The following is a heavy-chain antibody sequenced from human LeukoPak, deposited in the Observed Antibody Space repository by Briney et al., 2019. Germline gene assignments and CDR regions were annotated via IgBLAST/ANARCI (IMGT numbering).Heavy chain of an antibody. D-gene: IGHD4-17*01. CDR2: ISGSGGST. V-gene: IGHV3-23*01. Sequence: GGSLRLSCAPSGFTFGSYAMNWVRQAPGKGLEWVSAISGSGGSTYYADSVKGRFTISRDNSKNTLYLQMNSLRAEDTAVYYCAKVADYGDYFDYWGQGTLVTVSS. CDR1: GFTFGSYA. J-gene: IGHJ4*02. CDR3: AKVADYGDYFDY.